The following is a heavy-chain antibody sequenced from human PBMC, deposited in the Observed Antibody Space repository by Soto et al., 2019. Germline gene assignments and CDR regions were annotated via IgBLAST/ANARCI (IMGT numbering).Heavy chain of an antibody. Sequence: QVPLVQSGAEVKKPGASVKVSCKASGYTFSTYTMHWVRQAPGQRFEWMGWVNAGNGDTRYSQKFQGRVTITRDTFATTGYMELSSLTSEDTAVYYCARASSHHDGFDMWGQGTKVTVSS. CDR3: ARASSHHDGFDM. V-gene: IGHV1-3*01. CDR2: VNAGNGDT. J-gene: IGHJ3*02. CDR1: GYTFSTYT.